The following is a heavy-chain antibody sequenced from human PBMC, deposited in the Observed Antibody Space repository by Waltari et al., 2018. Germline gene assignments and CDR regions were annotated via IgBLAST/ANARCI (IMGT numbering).Heavy chain of an antibody. Sequence: EVQLVESGGGLVQPGRSLRLSCTASGFTFGDYAMSWVRQAPGKGLEWVGFIRSKAYGGTTEYAASVKGRFTSSRDDSKSIAYLQMNSLKTEDTAVYYCTRLAVGYSGYYYWGQGTLVTVSS. CDR2: IRSKAYGGTT. CDR3: TRLAVGYSGYYY. CDR1: GFTFGDYA. V-gene: IGHV3-49*04. D-gene: IGHD5-12*01. J-gene: IGHJ4*02.